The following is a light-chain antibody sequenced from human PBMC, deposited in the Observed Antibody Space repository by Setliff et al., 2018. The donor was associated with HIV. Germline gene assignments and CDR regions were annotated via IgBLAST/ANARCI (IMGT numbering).Light chain of an antibody. CDR3: SSYTSSSTL. CDR2: AVS. V-gene: IGLV2-14*03. CDR1: SSDVVDYNY. J-gene: IGLJ2*01. Sequence: QSALTQPASVSGSPGQSITISCTGTSSDVVDYNYVSWYQQYPGKAPKLMIYAVSNRPSGVSNRFSGSKSGNTASLTITGLQAEDEADYYCSSYTSSSTLFGGGTKVTVL.